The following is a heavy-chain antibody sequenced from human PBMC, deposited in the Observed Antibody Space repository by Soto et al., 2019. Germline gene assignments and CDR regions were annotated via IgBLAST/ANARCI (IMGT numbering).Heavy chain of an antibody. CDR3: ARTAAAGKYYYGVDV. CDR2: IYPADSDT. D-gene: IGHD6-13*01. J-gene: IGHJ6*02. Sequence: GESLKISCKGSGYSFPNNWIGWVRQMPGKGLEWMGIIYPADSDTRYSPSFQGQVTISADKSITTAYLQWSSLKASDTAMYYCARTAAAGKYYYGVDVWGQGTTVTVSS. CDR1: GYSFPNNW. V-gene: IGHV5-51*01.